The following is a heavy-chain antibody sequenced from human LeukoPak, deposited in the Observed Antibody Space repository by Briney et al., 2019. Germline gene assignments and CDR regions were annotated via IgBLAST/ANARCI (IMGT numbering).Heavy chain of an antibody. J-gene: IGHJ5*02. CDR2: VYHSGST. Sequence: SETLSLTCTVSGYSISSGYYWGWVRQPPGKGLEWIGTVYHSGSTYYNPSLRSRVTISVETSKNQFSLKVRSMTAADTAVYYCARVGSSSWYSSTNWFDPWGQGTLVTVSS. CDR1: GYSISSGYY. V-gene: IGHV4-38-2*02. D-gene: IGHD6-13*01. CDR3: ARVGSSSWYSSTNWFDP.